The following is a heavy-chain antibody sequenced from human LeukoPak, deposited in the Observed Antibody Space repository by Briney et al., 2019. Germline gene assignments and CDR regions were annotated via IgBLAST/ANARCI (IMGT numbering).Heavy chain of an antibody. J-gene: IGHJ4*02. D-gene: IGHD1-26*01. Sequence: GGSLRLSCAASGFTFSSYTMSWVRQARGKGLEWVSAISGSGGSTYYADAVKGRFTISRDNSKNTLYLQMNSLRAEDTAVYYCAKGDVVGSLDYWGQGTLVTVSS. V-gene: IGHV3-23*01. CDR2: ISGSGGST. CDR3: AKGDVVGSLDY. CDR1: GFTFSSYT.